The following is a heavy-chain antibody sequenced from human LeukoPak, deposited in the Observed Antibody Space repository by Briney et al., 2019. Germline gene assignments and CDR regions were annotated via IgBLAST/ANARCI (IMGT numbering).Heavy chain of an antibody. V-gene: IGHV3-30*19. CDR2: ISYDGSNK. Sequence: PGRSLRLSCAASGFTFSSYGMHWVRQAPGKGLEWVAVISYDGSNKYYADSVKGRFTISRDNSKNTLYLQMNSLRAEDTALYYCAKDINPPYCGGDCYLGGFDYWGQGTLVTVSS. CDR3: AKDINPPYCGGDCYLGGFDY. D-gene: IGHD2-21*02. CDR1: GFTFSSYG. J-gene: IGHJ4*02.